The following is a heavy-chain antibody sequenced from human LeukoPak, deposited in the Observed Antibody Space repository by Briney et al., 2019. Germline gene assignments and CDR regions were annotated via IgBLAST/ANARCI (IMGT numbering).Heavy chain of an antibody. V-gene: IGHV4-59*08. CDR2: IYYSGST. CDR3: ARQGCTNGVCHRPYYYYGMDV. Sequence: SETLSLTCTVSGGSISSYYWSWIRQPPGKGLDWIGYIYYSGSTNYNPSLKSRVTISVDTSKNQYSLKLSSVTAADTAVYYCARQGCTNGVCHRPYYYYGMDVWGQGTTVTVSS. D-gene: IGHD2-8*01. J-gene: IGHJ6*02. CDR1: GGSISSYY.